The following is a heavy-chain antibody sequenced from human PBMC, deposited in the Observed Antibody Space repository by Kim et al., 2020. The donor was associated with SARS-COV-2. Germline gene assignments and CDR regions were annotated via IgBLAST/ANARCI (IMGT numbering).Heavy chain of an antibody. D-gene: IGHD3-10*01. Sequence: GGSLRLSCAASGFTFDDYAMHWVRQAPGKGLEWVSGISWNSGSIGYADSVKGRFTISRDNAKNSLYLQMNSLRAEDTALYYCAKDSGYYYGSGSYYDWG. CDR2: ISWNSGSI. CDR1: GFTFDDYA. J-gene: IGHJ3*01. CDR3: AKDSGYYYGSGSYYD. V-gene: IGHV3-9*01.